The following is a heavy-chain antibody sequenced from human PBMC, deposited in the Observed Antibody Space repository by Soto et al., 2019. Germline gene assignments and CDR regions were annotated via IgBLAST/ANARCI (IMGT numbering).Heavy chain of an antibody. Sequence: GGSLRLPCAASGFTFSSYAMHWVRQAPGKGLEWVAVISYDGSNKYYADSVKGRFTISRDNAKNSLYLQMNSLRAEDTAVYYCARDPGLELLQGPSDYWGQGTLVTVSS. D-gene: IGHD2-15*01. V-gene: IGHV3-30-3*01. CDR3: ARDPGLELLQGPSDY. CDR2: ISYDGSNK. J-gene: IGHJ4*02. CDR1: GFTFSSYA.